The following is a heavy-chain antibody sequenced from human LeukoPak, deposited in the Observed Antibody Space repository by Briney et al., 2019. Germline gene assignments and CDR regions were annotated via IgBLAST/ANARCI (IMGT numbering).Heavy chain of an antibody. CDR1: GFTFSSYE. CDR2: ISSSGSTI. CDR3: AELGITMIGGV. Sequence: PGGSLRLSCAASGFTFSSYEMNWVRQAPGKGLEWVSYISSSGSTIYYADSVKGRFTTSRDNAKNPLYLKMNSLRAEDTAVYYCAELGITMIGGVWGKGTTVTISS. V-gene: IGHV3-48*03. J-gene: IGHJ6*04. D-gene: IGHD3-10*02.